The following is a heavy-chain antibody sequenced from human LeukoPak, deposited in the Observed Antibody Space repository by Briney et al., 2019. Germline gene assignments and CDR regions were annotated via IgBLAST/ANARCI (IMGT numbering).Heavy chain of an antibody. CDR2: IKADGGEK. D-gene: IGHD6-6*01. CDR3: ARGGAARTDF. J-gene: IGHJ4*02. V-gene: IGHV3-7*01. CDR1: GFTFSSYS. Sequence: GGSLRLSCAASGFTFSSYSMNWFRQTPGKGLEWVAKIKADGGEKDHVASVKGRFTISRDNAKNSLYLQMNSLRVEDTAVYYCARGGAARTDFWGQGTLVTVSS.